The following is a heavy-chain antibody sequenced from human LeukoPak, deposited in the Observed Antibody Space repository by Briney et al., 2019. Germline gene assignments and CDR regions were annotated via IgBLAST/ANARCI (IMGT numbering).Heavy chain of an antibody. CDR3: VRDRLNGSYTDCSKLDY. CDR1: GFTFNSYA. CDR2: IPGSGDIT. D-gene: IGHD3-16*02. J-gene: IGHJ4*02. V-gene: IGHV3-23*01. Sequence: GGSLRLSCAASGFTFNSYAMSWVRQAPGKGLEWVSVIPGSGDITYYADSVKGRFTISRDNSKNTLYLQTNSLRAEDTAIYYCVRDRLNGSYTDCSKLDYWGQGALVTVSS.